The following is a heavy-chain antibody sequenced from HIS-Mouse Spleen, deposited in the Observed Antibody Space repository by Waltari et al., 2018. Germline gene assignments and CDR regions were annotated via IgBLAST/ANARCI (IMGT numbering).Heavy chain of an antibody. CDR3: AREIPYSSSWYDWYFDL. V-gene: IGHV4-39*07. CDR1: GGSISSSSYY. D-gene: IGHD6-13*01. J-gene: IGHJ2*01. Sequence: QLQLQESGPGLVKPSETLSLTCTVSGGSISSSSYYWGWIRQPPGKGLEWIGSIYYSGSTYYNPYLKSRVTISVDTSKNQFSLKLGSVTAADTAVYYCAREIPYSSSWYDWYFDLWGRGTLVTVSS. CDR2: IYYSGST.